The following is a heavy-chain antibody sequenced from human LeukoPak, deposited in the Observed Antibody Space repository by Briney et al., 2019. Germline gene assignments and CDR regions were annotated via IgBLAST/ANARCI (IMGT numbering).Heavy chain of an antibody. CDR3: ARGSQLAITIFGVVIAFDI. V-gene: IGHV4-38-2*02. D-gene: IGHD3-3*01. Sequence: SETLSLTCTVSGYSISSGYYWGWIRQPPGKGLEWIGSIYHSGSTYYNPSLKSRVTISVDTSKNQFSLKLSSVTAADTAVYYCARGSQLAITIFGVVIAFDIWGQGTMVTVSS. J-gene: IGHJ3*02. CDR2: IYHSGST. CDR1: GYSISSGYY.